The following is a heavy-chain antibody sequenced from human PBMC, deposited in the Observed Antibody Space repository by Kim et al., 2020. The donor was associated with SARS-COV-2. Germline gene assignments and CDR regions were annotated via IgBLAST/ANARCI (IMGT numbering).Heavy chain of an antibody. Sequence: GGSLRLSCAASGFTFSSYWMNWFRQAPGKGLVWVANIKQDGSEKYYVDSVQGRFTISRDNSKNSLYLQMNSLRAEDTAVYYCARGRGEIWGQGTLVTVSS. J-gene: IGHJ4*02. D-gene: IGHD3-16*01. V-gene: IGHV3-7*03. CDR1: GFTFSSYW. CDR2: IKQDGSEK. CDR3: ARGRGEI.